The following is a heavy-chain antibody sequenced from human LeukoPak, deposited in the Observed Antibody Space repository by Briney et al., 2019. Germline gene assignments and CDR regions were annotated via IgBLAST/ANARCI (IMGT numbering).Heavy chain of an antibody. D-gene: IGHD1-7*01. V-gene: IGHV3-74*01. Sequence: GGSLRLSCAASGFTFSSYWIHWVRQVPGKGLVWVSRIDYDGSITNYADSVKGRFTISRDNARNTLYLQMYSLRVDDTAVYYCVKDLGGNYDYWGQGTLVTVSS. CDR1: GFTFSSYW. CDR3: VKDLGGNYDY. J-gene: IGHJ4*02. CDR2: IDYDGSIT.